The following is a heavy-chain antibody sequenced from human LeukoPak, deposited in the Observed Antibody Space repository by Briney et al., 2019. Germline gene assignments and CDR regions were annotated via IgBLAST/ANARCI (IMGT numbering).Heavy chain of an antibody. D-gene: IGHD5-18*01. CDR3: ARAGYSYDWPYFDY. Sequence: PGRSLRLSCAASGFTFSSYAMHWVRQAPGKGLEWVAVISYDGSNKYYADSVKGRFTISRDNSKNTLYLQMNSLRAEDTAVYYCARAGYSYDWPYFDYWGQGTLVTVSS. CDR1: GFTFSSYA. CDR2: ISYDGSNK. V-gene: IGHV3-30*04. J-gene: IGHJ4*02.